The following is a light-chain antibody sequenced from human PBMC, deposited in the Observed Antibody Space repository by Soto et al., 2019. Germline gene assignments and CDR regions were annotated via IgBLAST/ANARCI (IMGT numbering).Light chain of an antibody. Sequence: EIVMTQSPVTLSVFPGERATLSCRASQTVSVNLAWYQQKPGQAPRLLIYATSSRATGIPARFSGSGSGTEFTLTISSLQSEDSAVYYCQQYDKWPPKTFGQGTKVEIK. CDR3: QQYDKWPPKT. V-gene: IGKV3-15*01. CDR1: QTVSVN. J-gene: IGKJ1*01. CDR2: ATS.